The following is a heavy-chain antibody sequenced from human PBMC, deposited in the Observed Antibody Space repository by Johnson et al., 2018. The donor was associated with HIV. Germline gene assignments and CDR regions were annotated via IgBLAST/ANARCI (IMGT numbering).Heavy chain of an antibody. Sequence: VQLVESGGKLIQPGGSLRLSCAASEFTVSSNYMSWVRQAPGKGLEWVSIIYDGDATYYADSVNGRFTISKDNSKDTLYMEMNSLRAEDTAVYYCARPGVKDFWSGQDAFDIWGQGTMVTVSS. J-gene: IGHJ3*02. D-gene: IGHD3-3*01. CDR2: IYDGDAT. CDR3: ARPGVKDFWSGQDAFDI. V-gene: IGHV3-53*01. CDR1: EFTVSSNY.